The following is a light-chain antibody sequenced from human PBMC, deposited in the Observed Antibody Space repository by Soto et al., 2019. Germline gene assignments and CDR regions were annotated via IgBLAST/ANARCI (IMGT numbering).Light chain of an antibody. V-gene: IGKV3-20*01. CDR3: QHYSSSSWT. CDR2: GAS. CDR1: QSVSSSY. J-gene: IGKJ1*01. Sequence: EIVMTQSPGTLSLSPGERATLSCRASQSVSSSYVTWYQQKPGQAPRLLIYGASSRATGIPDRFSGSGSGTDFTLTISRLEPEDFAVYYCQHYSSSSWTFGQGTKVDIK.